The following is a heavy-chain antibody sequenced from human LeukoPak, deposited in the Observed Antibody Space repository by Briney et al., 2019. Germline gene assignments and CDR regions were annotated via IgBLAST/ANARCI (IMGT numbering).Heavy chain of an antibody. D-gene: IGHD3-10*01. J-gene: IGHJ4*02. Sequence: GGSLRLSCAASGFTFSSYAMHWVRQAPGKGLEWVAVISYDGINKYYADSVKGRFTISRDSSKNTLYLQMNSLRPEDTAVYYCASAGAPGRNYAGLDYWGQGTLVTVSS. CDR2: ISYDGINK. CDR3: ASAGAPGRNYAGLDY. CDR1: GFTFSSYA. V-gene: IGHV3-30-3*01.